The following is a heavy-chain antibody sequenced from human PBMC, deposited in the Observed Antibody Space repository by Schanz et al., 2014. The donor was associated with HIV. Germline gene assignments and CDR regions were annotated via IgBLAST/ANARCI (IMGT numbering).Heavy chain of an antibody. CDR2: ISAYNGKT. CDR3: ARGARYGMDV. J-gene: IGHJ6*02. V-gene: IGHV1-18*01. CDR1: GYSFNDYG. Sequence: QVQLVQSGAEVKKPGASVKVSCKASGYSFNDYGVSWMRQAPGQGLEWMGWISAYNGKTNYARKVQGRVTMTTDTSTTTAYMELRSLRSDDTAVYYCARGARYGMDVWGQGTTVTVSS.